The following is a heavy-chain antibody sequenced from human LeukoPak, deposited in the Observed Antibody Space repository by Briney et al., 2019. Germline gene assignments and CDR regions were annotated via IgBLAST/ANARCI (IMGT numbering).Heavy chain of an antibody. D-gene: IGHD2-2*01. V-gene: IGHV1-18*01. CDR1: GYTFTIYG. CDR3: ARVAPYCSSTSCYLPYNWFDP. J-gene: IGHJ5*02. CDR2: ISAYNGNT. Sequence: RASVTVSCKASGYTFTIYGISWVRQAPEQGLEWMGWISAYNGNTNYAQKLQGRVTMTTDTSTSTAYMELRSLRSDDTAVYYCARVAPYCSSTSCYLPYNWFDPWGQGTLVTVSS.